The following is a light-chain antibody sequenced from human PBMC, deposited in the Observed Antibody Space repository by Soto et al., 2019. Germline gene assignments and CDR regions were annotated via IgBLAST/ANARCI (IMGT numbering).Light chain of an antibody. V-gene: IGLV1-44*01. CDR3: AAWDDSLNGPRWV. CDR1: SSNIGSNT. CDR2: SNT. Sequence: QSVLTQPPSASGTPGQRVTISCSGSSSNIGSNTVNWYQQLPGTAPKLLIYSNTQRPSGVPDRFSGSKSGTSASLAISGLQSEDEADYDCAAWDDSLNGPRWVFGGGTKLTVL. J-gene: IGLJ3*02.